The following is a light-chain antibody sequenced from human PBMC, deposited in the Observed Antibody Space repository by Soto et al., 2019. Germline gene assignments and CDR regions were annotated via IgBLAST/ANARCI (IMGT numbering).Light chain of an antibody. CDR3: SAHGGTNPYV. V-gene: IGLV2-8*01. CDR2: DVN. Sequence: QSALTQPHSASGSPGQSVAISCTGTASDIGGYTFVSWYQQHPGKAPKLLIYDVNKRPSGVPDRFSGSKSGNTASLTVSGLQAEDEADYYCSAHGGTNPYVFGTGTKLTVL. J-gene: IGLJ1*01. CDR1: ASDIGGYTF.